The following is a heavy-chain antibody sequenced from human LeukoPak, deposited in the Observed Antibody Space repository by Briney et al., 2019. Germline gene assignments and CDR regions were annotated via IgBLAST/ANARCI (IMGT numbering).Heavy chain of an antibody. Sequence: SETLSLTCAVYGGSFSGYYWSWIRQPPGKGLEWIGEINHSGSTNYNPSLKSRVTISVDTSKNQFSLKLSSVTAADTAVYYCARSGYYFYHWFDYWGQGTLVTVSS. D-gene: IGHD3-22*01. V-gene: IGHV4-34*01. CDR1: GGSFSGYY. CDR2: INHSGST. J-gene: IGHJ4*02. CDR3: ARSGYYFYHWFDY.